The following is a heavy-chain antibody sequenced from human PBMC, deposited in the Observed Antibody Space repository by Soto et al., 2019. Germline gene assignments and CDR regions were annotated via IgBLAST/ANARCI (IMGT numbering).Heavy chain of an antibody. D-gene: IGHD6-6*01. Sequence: PGGSVRLSCXAGEFAVSSYGMTWVRQAPGKGLEWVSAVSGSGGSTYYADSVKGRFTISRDNSKNTLYLQMNSLRAEDTAIYYCAKRISSSSPNDYWGQGTLVTVSS. V-gene: IGHV3-23*01. J-gene: IGHJ4*02. CDR3: AKRISSSSPNDY. CDR2: VSGSGGST. CDR1: EFAVSSYG.